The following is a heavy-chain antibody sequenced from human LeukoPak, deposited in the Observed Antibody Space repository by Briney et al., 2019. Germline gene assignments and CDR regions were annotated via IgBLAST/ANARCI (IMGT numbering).Heavy chain of an antibody. Sequence: GGSLRLSCAVSGFTFSNYAMSWVRQAPGKGLEWVSVISGSGDSTYYADSVKGRFTISRDNSKKTLYLQMNSLRAEDTAVYYCANYWDAAGPIFDYWGQGTLVTVSS. CDR2: ISGSGDST. CDR3: ANYWDAAGPIFDY. V-gene: IGHV3-23*01. J-gene: IGHJ4*02. CDR1: GFTFSNYA. D-gene: IGHD6-13*01.